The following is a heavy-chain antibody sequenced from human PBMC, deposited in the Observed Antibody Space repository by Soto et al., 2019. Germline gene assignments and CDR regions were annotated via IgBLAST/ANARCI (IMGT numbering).Heavy chain of an antibody. CDR2: IGTAGDT. J-gene: IGHJ6*03. CDR3: ARVKGYNGKDGDHYMDG. D-gene: IGHD1-1*01. CDR1: GFTFSSYD. V-gene: IGHV3-13*01. Sequence: PGGSLRLSCAASGFTFSSYDMHWVGQATGKGLEWVSAIGTAGDTYYPGSVKGRFTISRENAKNSLYLQMNSLRAGDTAVYYCARVKGYNGKDGDHYMDGWGKGNTVTV.